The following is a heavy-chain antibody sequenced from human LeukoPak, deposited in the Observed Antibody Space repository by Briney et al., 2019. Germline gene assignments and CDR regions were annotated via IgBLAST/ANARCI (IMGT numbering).Heavy chain of an antibody. D-gene: IGHD3-3*01. CDR1: GGSFSGYY. CDR2: INHSGST. V-gene: IGHV4-34*01. Sequence: PSETLSLTCAVYGGSFSGYYWSWIRQPPGKGLEWIGEINHSGSTNYNPSLKSRVTISVDTSKNQFSLKLSSVTAADTAVYYCARNYDPDYWGQGTLVTVSS. J-gene: IGHJ4*02. CDR3: ARNYDPDY.